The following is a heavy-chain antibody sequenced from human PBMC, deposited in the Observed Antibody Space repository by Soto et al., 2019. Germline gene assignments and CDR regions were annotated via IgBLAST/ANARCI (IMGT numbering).Heavy chain of an antibody. CDR3: ATYLPEPGY. V-gene: IGHV3-30-3*01. CDR2: ISYDGSNK. J-gene: IGHJ4*02. D-gene: IGHD1-26*01. Sequence: QVQLVESGGGVVQPGRSLRLSCAASGFTFSSYAMHWVRQAPGKGLEWVAVISYDGSNKYYADSVKGRFTISRDNSKNMLYLQMNSLRAEDTAVYYCATYLPEPGYWGQGTLVTVSS. CDR1: GFTFSSYA.